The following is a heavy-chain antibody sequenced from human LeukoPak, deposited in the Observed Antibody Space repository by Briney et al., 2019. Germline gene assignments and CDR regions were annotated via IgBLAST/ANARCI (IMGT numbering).Heavy chain of an antibody. CDR2: INPNSGGT. D-gene: IGHD3-10*01. CDR3: ARDRLISHYYGSGSRFDY. Sequence: ASVKVSCKASGYTFTGYYMHWVRRAPGQGLEWMGWINPNSGGTNYAQKFQGRVTMTRDTSISTAYMELSRLRSDDTAVYYCARDRLISHYYGSGSRFDYWGQGTLVTVSS. V-gene: IGHV1-2*02. J-gene: IGHJ4*02. CDR1: GYTFTGYY.